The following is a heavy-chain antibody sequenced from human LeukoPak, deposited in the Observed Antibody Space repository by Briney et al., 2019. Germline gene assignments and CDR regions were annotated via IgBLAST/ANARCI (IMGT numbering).Heavy chain of an antibody. J-gene: IGHJ4*02. CDR2: INPNSGGT. D-gene: IGHD3-3*01. CDR3: ARDPTRGYDFWSGYYEGGDY. V-gene: IGHV1-2*02. CDR1: GYTFTGYY. Sequence: ASVKVSCXASGYTFTGYYMHWVRQAPGQGLEWMGWINPNSGGTNYAQKFQGRVTMTRDTSISTAYMELSRLRSDDTALYYCARDPTRGYDFWSGYYEGGDYWGQGTLVTVSS.